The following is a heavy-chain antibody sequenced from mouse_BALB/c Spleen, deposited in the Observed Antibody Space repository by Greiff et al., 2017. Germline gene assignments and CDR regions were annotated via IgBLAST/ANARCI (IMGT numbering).Heavy chain of an antibody. V-gene: IGHV5-4*02. D-gene: IGHD2-10*02. CDR1: GFTFSDYY. Sequence: EVKLVESGGGLVKPGGSLKLSCAASGFTFSDYYMYWVRQTPEKRLEWVATISDGGSYTYYPDSVKGRFTISRDNAKNNLYLQMSSLKSEDTAMYYCARGGYGNSYAMDYWGQGTSVTVSS. J-gene: IGHJ4*01. CDR3: ARGGYGNSYAMDY. CDR2: ISDGGSYT.